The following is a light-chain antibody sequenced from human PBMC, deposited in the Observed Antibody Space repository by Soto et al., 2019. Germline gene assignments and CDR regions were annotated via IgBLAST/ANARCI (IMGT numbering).Light chain of an antibody. CDR3: SSYTGSSTLV. V-gene: IGLV2-14*01. CDR1: SGDVGGYNY. Sequence: QSALTQPASVSGSPGQSITISCTGTSGDVGGYNYVSWYQQLPGKAPKLMIYDVTNRPSGVSNRFSGSKSGETASLIISGIQAEDEADYYCSSYTGSSTLVFGTGTKLTVL. J-gene: IGLJ1*01. CDR2: DVT.